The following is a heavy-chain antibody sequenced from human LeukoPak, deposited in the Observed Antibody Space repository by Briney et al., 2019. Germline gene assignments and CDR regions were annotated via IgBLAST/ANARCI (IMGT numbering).Heavy chain of an antibody. Sequence: ETLSLTCTVSGGSISSYYWNWIRQPPGKGLEWIGYIFYSGSTKYNPSLKSRVTISIDTSKNQFSLKLSSVTAADTAVYYCARGIRAYDSSGYYYYGMDVWGQGTTVTVSS. CDR3: ARGIRAYDSSGYYYYGMDV. CDR1: GGSISSYY. CDR2: IFYSGST. J-gene: IGHJ6*02. D-gene: IGHD3-22*01. V-gene: IGHV4-59*01.